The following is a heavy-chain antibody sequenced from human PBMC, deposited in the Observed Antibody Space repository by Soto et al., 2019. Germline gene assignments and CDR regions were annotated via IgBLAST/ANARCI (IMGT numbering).Heavy chain of an antibody. CDR2: FIPIIGSS. CDR3: ARGNALDI. Sequence: QLQLVQSGAEVTKPGSSVKVSCKATGGTFSSFSINWVRQAPGQGLEWMGGFIPIIGSSNYAQRFQGRLTITADEATSTAYLELGSLTSEDTAVFYCARGNALDIWGQGTWVTVSS. CDR1: GGTFSSFS. J-gene: IGHJ3*02. V-gene: IGHV1-69*01.